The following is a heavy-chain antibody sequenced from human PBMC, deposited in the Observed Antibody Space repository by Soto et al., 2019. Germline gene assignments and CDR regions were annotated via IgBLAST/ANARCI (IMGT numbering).Heavy chain of an antibody. V-gene: IGHV4-34*01. Sequence: SETLSLTCAVYGGSFSGYYWSWIRQPPGKGLEWIGEINHSGSTNYNPSLKSRVTISVDTSKNQFSLKLSSVTAADTAVYYCARGYAAARRFDYWGQGTLVTVSS. D-gene: IGHD6-6*01. J-gene: IGHJ4*02. CDR2: INHSGST. CDR3: ARGYAAARRFDY. CDR1: GGSFSGYY.